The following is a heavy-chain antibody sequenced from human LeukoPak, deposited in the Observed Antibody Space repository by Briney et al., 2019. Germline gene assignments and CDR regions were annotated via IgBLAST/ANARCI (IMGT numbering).Heavy chain of an antibody. CDR2: IKTNTGDP. J-gene: IGHJ6*03. D-gene: IGHD7-27*01. V-gene: IGHV7-4-1*02. CDR3: ARDWDYYYYMDV. CDR1: VYTLTSYY. Sequence: ASVKVSCKASVYTLTSYYMYWVRQAPGQGLGWVGWIKTNTGDPTYAQGFTGPFVFSLDTSVSTTYVQTSSLTAEDTAIYYCARDWDYYYYMDVWGKGTTVTVSS.